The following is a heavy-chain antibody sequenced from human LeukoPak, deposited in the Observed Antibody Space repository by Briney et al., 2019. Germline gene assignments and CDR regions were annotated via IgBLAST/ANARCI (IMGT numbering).Heavy chain of an antibody. CDR2: ISGSGDTT. CDR1: GFTFSSYA. Sequence: GGSLRLSCAASGFTFSSYAMSWVHKAPGKVVERVSAISGSGDTTYYRDSVKGRFTISRDNSKNTLYLQMNSMRAEDTAVYYCAKRMVLGHSPLFDYWGQGTLVTVSS. J-gene: IGHJ4*02. V-gene: IGHV3-23*01. CDR3: AKRMVLGHSPLFDY. D-gene: IGHD2-15*01.